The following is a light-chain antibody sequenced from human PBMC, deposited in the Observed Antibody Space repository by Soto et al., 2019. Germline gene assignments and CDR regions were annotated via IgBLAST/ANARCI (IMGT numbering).Light chain of an antibody. Sequence: TPSPATLSLSPGGRVTLSCRATQRVSNSLAWYQQKSGQAPRLLLYDASFRATGIPDRFSGSGSGTDFTLTISSLQTDDFATYYCQKYNSYSSWTFGQGTKVDIK. J-gene: IGKJ1*01. V-gene: IGKV3D-15*01. CDR3: QKYNSYSSWT. CDR2: DAS. CDR1: QRVSNS.